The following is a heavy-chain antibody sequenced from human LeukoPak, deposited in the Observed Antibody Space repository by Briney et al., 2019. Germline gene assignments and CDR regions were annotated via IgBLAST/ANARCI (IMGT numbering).Heavy chain of an antibody. V-gene: IGHV1-69*04. CDR2: IIPILGIA. J-gene: IGHJ4*02. Sequence: SVTVSCKASGGTFSSYAISWVRQAPGQGLEWMGRIIPILGIANYAQKFQGRVTITADKPTSTAYMELSSLRSEDTAVYYCASNDYGDFPGLGYWGQGTLVTVSS. D-gene: IGHD4-17*01. CDR3: ASNDYGDFPGLGY. CDR1: GGTFSSYA.